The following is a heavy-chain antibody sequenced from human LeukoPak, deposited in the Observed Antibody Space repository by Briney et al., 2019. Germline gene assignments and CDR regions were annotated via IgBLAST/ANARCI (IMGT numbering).Heavy chain of an antibody. Sequence: SETPSLTCTVSGGSISSGDYYWSWIRQPPGKGLEWIGYIPYSGSTYYSPSLKSRVTISADTSKNQFSLKLSSVTAADTAVYYCARSLGGNYYEGFDYWGQGTLVTVSS. V-gene: IGHV4-30-4*08. CDR2: IPYSGST. CDR1: GGSISSGDYY. D-gene: IGHD1-26*01. J-gene: IGHJ4*02. CDR3: ARSLGGNYYEGFDY.